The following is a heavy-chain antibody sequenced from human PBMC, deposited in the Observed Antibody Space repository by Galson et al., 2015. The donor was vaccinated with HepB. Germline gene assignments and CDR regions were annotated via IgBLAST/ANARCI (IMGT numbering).Heavy chain of an antibody. D-gene: IGHD5-18*01. CDR1: GYTFTSYA. J-gene: IGHJ6*02. CDR3: ARDPRSINGYSYGYGPWGYYYYGMDV. CDR2: INTNTGNP. Sequence: SVKVSCKASGYTFTSYAMNWVRQAPGQGLEWMGWINTNTGNPTYAQGFTGRFVFSLDTSVSTAYLQISSLKAEDTAVYYCARDPRSINGYSYGYGPWGYYYYGMDVWGQGTTVTVSS. V-gene: IGHV7-4-1*02.